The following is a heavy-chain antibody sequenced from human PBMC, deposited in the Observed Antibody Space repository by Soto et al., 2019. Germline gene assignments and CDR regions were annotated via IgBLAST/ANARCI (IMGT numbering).Heavy chain of an antibody. CDR3: SRDPVDSSSTSRSEDY. Sequence: GLEWMGWISPYNGNTRYAQNFRGRVTLTTDTSTSTAYMELRSLRSDDTAVYYCSRDPVDSSSTSRSEDYWGQGSLVTVSS. CDR2: ISPYNGNT. D-gene: IGHD2-2*01. V-gene: IGHV1-18*01. J-gene: IGHJ4*02.